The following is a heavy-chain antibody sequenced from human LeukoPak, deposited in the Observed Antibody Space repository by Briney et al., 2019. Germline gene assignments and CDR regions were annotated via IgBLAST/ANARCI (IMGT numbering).Heavy chain of an antibody. CDR3: ASGLVGATYFDY. D-gene: IGHD1-26*01. CDR2: ISAYNGNT. CDR1: GYTFTSYG. V-gene: IGHV1-18*01. J-gene: IGHJ4*02. Sequence: ASVKVSCKASGYTFTSYGISWVRQAPGQGLEWMGWISAYNGNTNYAQKLQGRVTMTTDTSTSTAYMEPRSLRSDDTAVYYCASGLVGATYFDYWGQGTLVTVSS.